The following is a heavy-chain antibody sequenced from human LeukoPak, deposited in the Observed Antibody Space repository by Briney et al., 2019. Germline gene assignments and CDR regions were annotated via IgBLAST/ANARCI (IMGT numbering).Heavy chain of an antibody. CDR2: ISWNSGSI. CDR3: AKGGYCSGGSCYFDY. D-gene: IGHD2-15*01. Sequence: LILSCAASGFTFDDYAIHWVRQAPGKGLEWVSGISWNSGSIGYAASVKGRFTISRDDAKNSLYLQMNSLRAEDTALYYCAKGGYCSGGSCYFDYWGQGTLVTVSS. CDR1: GFTFDDYA. V-gene: IGHV3-9*01. J-gene: IGHJ4*02.